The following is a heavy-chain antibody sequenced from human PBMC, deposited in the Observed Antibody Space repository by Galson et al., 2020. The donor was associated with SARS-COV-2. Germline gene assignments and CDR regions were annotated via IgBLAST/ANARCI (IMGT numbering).Heavy chain of an antibody. V-gene: IGHV3-30*03. CDR3: AISGGYCTGGNCPPVHAYYYCMDV. J-gene: IGHJ6*02. CDR2: ISNDGSNK. Sequence: GGSLRLSCAASEFSFSSYGMQWVRQAPGKGLEWVALISNDGSNKYYADSVKGRFTISRDNPKKTLYLQMNSLRAEDTAVYYCAISGGYCTGGNCPPVHAYYYCMDVWGQVTTVTVSS. CDR1: EFSFSSYG. D-gene: IGHD2-15*01.